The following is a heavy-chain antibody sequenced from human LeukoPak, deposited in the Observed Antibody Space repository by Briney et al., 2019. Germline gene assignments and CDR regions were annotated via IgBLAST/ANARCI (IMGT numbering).Heavy chain of an antibody. J-gene: IGHJ4*02. V-gene: IGHV3-30*04. Sequence: PGRSLRLSCAASGFTFSSYAMHWVRQAPGKGLEWVAVISYDGSNKYYADSVKGRFTISRDNSKNTLYLQMNSLGAEDTAVYYCARDRRGYFDYWGQGTLVTVSS. CDR3: ARDRRGYFDY. D-gene: IGHD6-13*01. CDR2: ISYDGSNK. CDR1: GFTFSSYA.